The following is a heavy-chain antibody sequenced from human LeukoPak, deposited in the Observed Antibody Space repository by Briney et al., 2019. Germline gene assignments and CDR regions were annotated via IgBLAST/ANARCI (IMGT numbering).Heavy chain of an antibody. J-gene: IGHJ4*02. CDR3: AKGGYFDWLVLDY. Sequence: GGSLRLSCAASGFTFSNFAMSWVRQAPGKGLEWVAVISYDGSNKYYADSVKGRFTISRDNSKNTLYLQMNSLRAEDTAVYYCAKGGYFDWLVLDYWGQGTLVTVSS. CDR2: ISYDGSNK. CDR1: GFTFSNFA. V-gene: IGHV3-30*18. D-gene: IGHD3-9*01.